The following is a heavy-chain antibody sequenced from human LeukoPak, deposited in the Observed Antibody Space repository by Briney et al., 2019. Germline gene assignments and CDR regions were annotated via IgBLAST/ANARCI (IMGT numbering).Heavy chain of an antibody. J-gene: IGHJ6*02. CDR3: AIGTEGTAIGGRRPSYYYYGMDV. Sequence: PSETLSLTCAVYGGSFGRYYWTLVRQSPGKGLEWIGEINRSGSNNYNPSLKRRVSISLDTSTHQFSLQLTSVTAADTAVYYCAIGTEGTAIGGRRPSYYYYGMDVWGQGTTVTVSS. CDR1: GGSFGRYY. D-gene: IGHD2-21*02. CDR2: INRSGSN. V-gene: IGHV4-34*01.